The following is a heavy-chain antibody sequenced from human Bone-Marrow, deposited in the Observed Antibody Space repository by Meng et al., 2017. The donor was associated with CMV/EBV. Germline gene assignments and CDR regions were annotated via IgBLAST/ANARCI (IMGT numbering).Heavy chain of an antibody. CDR1: GGSISSYY. CDR2: IYTSGST. J-gene: IGHJ4*02. V-gene: IGHV4-4*07. Sequence: GSLRLSCTVSGGSISSYYWSWIRQPAGKGLEWIGRIYTSGSTYYSPSLKNRVTISLDTSKSQFSLNLNSVTAADTAIYYCASITTSYTRFDYWGQGTLVTVSS. CDR3: ASITTSYTRFDY. D-gene: IGHD4-11*01.